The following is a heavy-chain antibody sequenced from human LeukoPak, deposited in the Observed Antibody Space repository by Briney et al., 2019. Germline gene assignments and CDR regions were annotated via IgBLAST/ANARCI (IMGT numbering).Heavy chain of an antibody. Sequence: PGRSLRLSCAASGFTFSSYALHWVRQAPGKGLEWVAVMSYDGSKKHYADSVKGRFTISRDNSKNTLYLQMNSLRAEDTAVYYCARILAAAGTGGGDYFDYWGQGTLVTVSS. CDR1: GFTFSSYA. D-gene: IGHD6-13*01. CDR3: ARILAAAGTGGGDYFDY. V-gene: IGHV3-30-3*01. CDR2: MSYDGSKK. J-gene: IGHJ4*02.